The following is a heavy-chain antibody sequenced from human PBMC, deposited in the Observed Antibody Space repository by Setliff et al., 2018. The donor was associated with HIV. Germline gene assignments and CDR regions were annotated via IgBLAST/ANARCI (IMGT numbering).Heavy chain of an antibody. CDR1: GYSFTDYF. J-gene: IGHJ4*02. D-gene: IGHD3-22*01. CDR2: ISPHSGGT. Sequence: ASVKVSCKASGYSFTDYFIHWVRQAPGRGLEWMGWISPHSGGTRTTRTFRGRVTMTRDTSINTAYMELSGVRSDDTAVYYCARAYYHDSSGYQGFDYWGQGTLVTVSS. V-gene: IGHV1-2*02. CDR3: ARAYYHDSSGYQGFDY.